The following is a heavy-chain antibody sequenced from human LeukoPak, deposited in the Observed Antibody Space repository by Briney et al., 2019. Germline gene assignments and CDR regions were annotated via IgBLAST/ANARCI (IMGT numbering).Heavy chain of an antibody. V-gene: IGHV3-7*01. Sequence: PGGSLRLSCAASGFTFSSYWMSWVRQAPGKGREWVANIKQDGSEKYYVDSVKGRFTISRDNAKNSLYLQMNSLRAEDTAVYYCARPICSSTSCFDAFDIWGQGTMVTVSS. CDR1: GFTFSSYW. D-gene: IGHD2-2*01. CDR2: IKQDGSEK. CDR3: ARPICSSTSCFDAFDI. J-gene: IGHJ3*02.